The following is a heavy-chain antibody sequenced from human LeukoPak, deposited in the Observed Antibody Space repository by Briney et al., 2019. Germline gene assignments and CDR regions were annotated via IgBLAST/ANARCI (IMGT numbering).Heavy chain of an antibody. CDR1: GFTFSNAY. J-gene: IGHJ4*02. CDR2: IKPKTDGETT. CDR3: ITPLPYSAQ. Sequence: GGSLRLSCAASGFTFSNAYMNWVRQAPGKGLEWVGRIKPKTDGETTEYAAPVKGRFSISRDESKNMLYLQMNSLKPEDTAVYYCITPLPYSAQGGQGTLVTVSS. D-gene: IGHD2-21*01. V-gene: IGHV3-15*07.